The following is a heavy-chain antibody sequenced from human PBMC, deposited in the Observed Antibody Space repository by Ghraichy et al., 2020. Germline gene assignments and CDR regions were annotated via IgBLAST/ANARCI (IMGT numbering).Heavy chain of an antibody. CDR1: GFTFSSYW. CDR2: IKQDGSEK. CDR3: ASHLGLGHDAFDI. D-gene: IGHD3/OR15-3a*01. V-gene: IGHV3-7*03. Sequence: ESLNISCAASGFTFSSYWMSWVRQAPGKGLEWVANIKQDGSEKYYVDSVKGRFTISRDNAKNSLYLQMNSLRAEDTAVYYCASHLGLGHDAFDIWGQGTMVTVSS. J-gene: IGHJ3*02.